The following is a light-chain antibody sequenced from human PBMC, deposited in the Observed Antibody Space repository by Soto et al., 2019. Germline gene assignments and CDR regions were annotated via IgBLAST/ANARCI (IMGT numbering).Light chain of an antibody. CDR1: QSVTSSQ. Sequence: EIVLTQSPDTLSLSPGERGTLSCTASQSVTSSQLAWYQQKPGQAPRLLAFGASSRATGIPDRFSGSGSETDFTLTINRLEPEDFAVYFCQQYAKSPYTFGQGTKVEVK. V-gene: IGKV3-20*01. J-gene: IGKJ2*01. CDR2: GAS. CDR3: QQYAKSPYT.